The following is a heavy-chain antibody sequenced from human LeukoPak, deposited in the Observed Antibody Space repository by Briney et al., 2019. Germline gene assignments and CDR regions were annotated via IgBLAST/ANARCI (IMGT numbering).Heavy chain of an antibody. CDR3: ARWYSFGYSYYFYGMDV. V-gene: IGHV3-11*06. D-gene: IGHD5-18*01. Sequence: MAGGSLRLSCAASGFASSEKYMRWLRQAPGKGLEWVSYISSSSSDTIYADSVKGRFTISRDNADNSVYLQMNSLRAEDTAVYFCARWYSFGYSYYFYGMDVWGQGTTVTVSS. CDR1: GFASSEKY. CDR2: ISSSSSDT. J-gene: IGHJ6*01.